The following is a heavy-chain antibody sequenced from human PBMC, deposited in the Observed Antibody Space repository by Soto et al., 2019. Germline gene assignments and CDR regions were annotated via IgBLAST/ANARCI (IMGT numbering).Heavy chain of an antibody. J-gene: IGHJ4*02. V-gene: IGHV3-15*07. CDR2: IKSKTDGGTT. D-gene: IGHD3-22*01. CDR1: GFTFSNAW. CDR3: TASYIDYYDSTGY. Sequence: EVQLVESGGGLVKPGGSLRLSCAASGFTFSNAWMNWVRQAPGKGLEWVGRIKSKTDGGTTDYAAPVKGRFTISRDDSKNTVYLQMNSLKTEDTAVYYCTASYIDYYDSTGYWGQGTLVTVSS.